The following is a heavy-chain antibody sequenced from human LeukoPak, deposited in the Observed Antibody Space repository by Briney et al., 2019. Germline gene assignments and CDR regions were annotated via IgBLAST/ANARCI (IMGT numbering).Heavy chain of an antibody. J-gene: IGHJ3*02. CDR1: GGSISSGDYY. CDR3: ARVPYTPTRLAFDI. D-gene: IGHD3-16*01. V-gene: IGHV4-30-4*01. CDR2: LYSNGNT. Sequence: SETLSLTCTVSGGSISSGDYYWSWIRQPPGKGLEWIGYLYSNGNTYYNASLKSRVTISGDTSKNQFSLKLSSVTAADTAVYYCARVPYTPTRLAFDIWGQGTMVTVSS.